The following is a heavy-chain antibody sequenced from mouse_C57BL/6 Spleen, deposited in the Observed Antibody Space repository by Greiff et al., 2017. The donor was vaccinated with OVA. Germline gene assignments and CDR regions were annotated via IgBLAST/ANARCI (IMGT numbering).Heavy chain of an antibody. D-gene: IGHD1-1*01. Sequence: VQLQQSGAELVRPGSSVKLSCKASGYTFTSYWMDWVKQRPGQGLEWIGNIYPSDSETHYNQKFKDKATLTVDKSSSTAYMQLSSLTSEDSAVYYCARLAVVARGYFDVWGTGTTVTVSS. CDR1: GYTFTSYW. J-gene: IGHJ1*03. CDR2: IYPSDSET. V-gene: IGHV1-61*01. CDR3: ARLAVVARGYFDV.